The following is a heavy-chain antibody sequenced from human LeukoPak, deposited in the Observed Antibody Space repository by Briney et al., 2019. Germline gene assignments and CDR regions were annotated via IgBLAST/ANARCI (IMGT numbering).Heavy chain of an antibody. CDR2: IYYSGST. Sequence: SETLSLTCTVSGGSLSSYYWSWIQQPPGKGLEWIGYIYYSGSTNYNPPLKSRVTISVDTSKNQFSLKLSSVTAADTAVFYCARENSGSYREFDYWGQGTLVTVSS. J-gene: IGHJ4*02. CDR1: GGSLSSYY. D-gene: IGHD1-26*01. V-gene: IGHV4-59*12. CDR3: ARENSGSYREFDY.